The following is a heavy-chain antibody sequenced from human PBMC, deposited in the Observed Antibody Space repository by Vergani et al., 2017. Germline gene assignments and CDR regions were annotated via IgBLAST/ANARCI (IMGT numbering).Heavy chain of an antibody. Sequence: ELQLVESGGGLVQTGGSLRLFCAASGSTVSGNYMIWVRQAPGKGLEWVSHIYSGDETYYSDSVKGRVTISRDTSKNTLHLQINNLRVEDTAVYYYARGNYYGSATYVDPWGQGTLVTVSS. V-gene: IGHV3-66*02. CDR3: ARGNYYGSATYVDP. CDR1: GSTVSGNY. CDR2: IYSGDET. J-gene: IGHJ5*01. D-gene: IGHD3-10*01.